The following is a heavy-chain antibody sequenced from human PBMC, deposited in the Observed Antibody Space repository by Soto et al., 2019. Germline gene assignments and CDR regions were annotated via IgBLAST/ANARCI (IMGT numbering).Heavy chain of an antibody. Sequence: SETLSLTWTVAGGSISSYDWSWIRQPPGKGLEWIGYIYYSGSTNYNPSLKSRVTISVDTSKNQFSLKLSSVTAADTAVYYCARFGMYCSGGSCYSADYYYYGMDVWGQGTTVTVSS. J-gene: IGHJ6*02. CDR3: ARFGMYCSGGSCYSADYYYYGMDV. CDR2: IYYSGST. CDR1: GGSISSYD. V-gene: IGHV4-59*01. D-gene: IGHD2-15*01.